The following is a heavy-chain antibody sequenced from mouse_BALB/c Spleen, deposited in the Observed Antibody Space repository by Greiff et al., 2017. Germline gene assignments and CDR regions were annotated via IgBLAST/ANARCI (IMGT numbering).Heavy chain of an antibody. CDR2: IWAGGST. Sequence: VKLVESGPGLVAPSQSLSITCTVSGFSFTSYGVHWVRQPPGKGLEWLGVIWAGGSTNYNSALMSRLSISKDNSTSQVFLKMNSLQTDDTAMYYCARSYGYDRAMDYWGQGTSVTVSS. J-gene: IGHJ4*01. D-gene: IGHD2-2*01. CDR3: ARSYGYDRAMDY. V-gene: IGHV2-9*02. CDR1: GFSFTSYG.